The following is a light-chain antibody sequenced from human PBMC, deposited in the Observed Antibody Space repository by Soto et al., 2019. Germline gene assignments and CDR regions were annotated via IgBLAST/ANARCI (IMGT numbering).Light chain of an antibody. Sequence: EMVLTQSPATLSVSPGERATLSCRASQSVSSNLAWYQQNLGQAPRLLIYGASTRATGIPLRFSGSGSGTEFTLTISSLQSEDFAVYYCQQYNNWPRTFGPGTKVDIK. CDR3: QQYNNWPRT. J-gene: IGKJ1*01. CDR2: GAS. CDR1: QSVSSN. V-gene: IGKV3-15*01.